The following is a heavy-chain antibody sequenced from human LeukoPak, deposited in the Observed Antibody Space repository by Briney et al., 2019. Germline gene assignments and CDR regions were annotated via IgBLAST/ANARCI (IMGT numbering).Heavy chain of an antibody. J-gene: IGHJ3*02. CDR3: ARGGLYYDSSGSNLGAFDI. CDR2: IIPIFGTA. V-gene: IGHV1-69*05. CDR1: GGTFSSYA. D-gene: IGHD3-22*01. Sequence: SVKVSCKASGGTFSSYAISWVRQAPGQGLEWMRGIIPIFGTANYAQMFQGRVTITTDESTSTAYMELSSLRSEDTAVYYCARGGLYYDSSGSNLGAFDIWGQGTMVTVSS.